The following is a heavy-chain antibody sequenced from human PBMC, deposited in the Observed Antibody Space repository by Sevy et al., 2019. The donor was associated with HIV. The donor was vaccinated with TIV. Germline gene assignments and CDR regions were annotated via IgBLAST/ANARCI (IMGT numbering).Heavy chain of an antibody. Sequence: ASVKVSCKVSGYTLTKLAMHWVRQGPGKGLEWMGSFDPEDEETIYAQKFQGRVTMTEDTSTEPAYMELSSLRSEDTAVYYCATTKDYYESSGDPFDYWGQGTLVTVSS. D-gene: IGHD3-22*01. V-gene: IGHV1-24*01. J-gene: IGHJ4*02. CDR1: GYTLTKLA. CDR3: ATTKDYYESSGDPFDY. CDR2: FDPEDEET.